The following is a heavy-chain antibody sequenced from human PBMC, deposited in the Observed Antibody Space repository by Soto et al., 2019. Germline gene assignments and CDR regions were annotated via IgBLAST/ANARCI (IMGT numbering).Heavy chain of an antibody. V-gene: IGHV1-18*01. CDR2: ISAYNGNT. CDR1: GYTFSRYG. D-gene: IGHD5-12*01. Sequence: GGSMKGSFKGSGYTFSRYGISWVRQAPGQGLEWMGWISAYNGNTNYAQKLQGRVTMTTDTSTSTAYMELRSLRSDDTAVYYCARADIVATIWFDYWGQGTLVTVSS. CDR3: ARADIVATIWFDY. J-gene: IGHJ4*02.